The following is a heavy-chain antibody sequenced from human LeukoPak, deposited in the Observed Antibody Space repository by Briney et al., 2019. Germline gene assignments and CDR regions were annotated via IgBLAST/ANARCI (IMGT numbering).Heavy chain of an antibody. Sequence: ASVTVSCKASVYTFTAYPMHWVRPAPGQGLAWVGWINPNTGSTNYAQKFQGRVTMTRDTSISTAYMELSSLRSDDTALYYWARPTNIWSAFHFWGQGTLVTVSS. J-gene: IGHJ4*02. V-gene: IGHV1-2*02. CDR1: VYTFTAYP. CDR2: INPNTGST. D-gene: IGHD2-2*01. CDR3: ARPTNIWSAFHF.